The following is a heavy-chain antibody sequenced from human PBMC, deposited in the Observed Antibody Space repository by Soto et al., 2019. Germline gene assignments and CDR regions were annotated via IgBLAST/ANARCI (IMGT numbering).Heavy chain of an antibody. J-gene: IGHJ6*02. CDR3: AVSDYLWGSYRQPFVGSPIKYGMDV. CDR1: GYSFTSYW. V-gene: IGHV5-10-1*01. Sequence: LGESLKISCKGSGYSFTSYWISWVRQMPGKGLEWMGRIDPSDSYTNYSPSFQGHVTISADKSISTAYLQWSSLKASDTAMYYCAVSDYLWGSYRQPFVGSPIKYGMDVWGQGTTVTVSS. CDR2: IDPSDSYT. D-gene: IGHD3-16*02.